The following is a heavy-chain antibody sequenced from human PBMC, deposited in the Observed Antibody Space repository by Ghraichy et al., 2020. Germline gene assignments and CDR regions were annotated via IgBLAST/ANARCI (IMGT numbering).Heavy chain of an antibody. Sequence: SCTVSGGSISSYYWSWIRQPPGKGLEWIGYIYYSVYYSGSTNYNPSLKSRVTISLDTSKNQFSLKLSSVTAADTAVYYCARAPPGTLRYYFDYWGQGTLVTVSS. J-gene: IGHJ4*02. V-gene: IGHV4-59*01. CDR2: IYYSVYYSGST. CDR1: GGSISSYY. D-gene: IGHD3-10*01. CDR3: ARAPPGTLRYYFDY.